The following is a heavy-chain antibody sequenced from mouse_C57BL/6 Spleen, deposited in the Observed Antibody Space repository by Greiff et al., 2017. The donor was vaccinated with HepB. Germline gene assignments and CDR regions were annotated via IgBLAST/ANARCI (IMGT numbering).Heavy chain of an antibody. D-gene: IGHD2-3*01. CDR1: GFTFSSYG. CDR2: ISSGGSYT. CDR3: ARHNGYYGRFYFDY. Sequence: EVKLMESGGDLVKPGGSLKLSCAASGFTFSSYGMSWVRQTPDKRLEWVATISSGGSYTYYPDSVKGRFTISRDNAKNTLYLQMSSLKSEDTAMYYCARHNGYYGRFYFDYWGQGTTLTVSS. J-gene: IGHJ2*01. V-gene: IGHV5-6*01.